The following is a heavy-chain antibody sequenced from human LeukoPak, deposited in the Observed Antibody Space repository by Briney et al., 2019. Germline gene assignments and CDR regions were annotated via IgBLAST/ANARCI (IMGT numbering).Heavy chain of an antibody. CDR2: INPNSGGT. CDR1: GYTFTGYY. V-gene: IGHV1-2*06. J-gene: IGHJ4*02. CDR3: ARGRPGLIAVDYFDY. Sequence: ASVKVSCKASGYTFTGYYIHWVRQAPGQGLEWMGRINPNSGGTNYAQKFQGRVTLSRDTSISTAYMELRSLRSDDTAVYYCARGRPGLIAVDYFDYWGQGTLVTVSS. D-gene: IGHD6-19*01.